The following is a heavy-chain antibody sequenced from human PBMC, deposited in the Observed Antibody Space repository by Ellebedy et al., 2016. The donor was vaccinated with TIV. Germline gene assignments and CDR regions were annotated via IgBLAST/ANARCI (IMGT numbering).Heavy chain of an antibody. CDR1: GGSVSSGSYY. J-gene: IGHJ5*02. D-gene: IGHD6-13*01. CDR3: ARVRTAAAPYNWFDP. CDR2: IYYSGST. V-gene: IGHV4-61*01. Sequence: SETLSLTCTVSGGSVSSGSYYWSWIRQPPGKGLEWIGHIYYSGSTNYNPSLKSRVTISVDTSKNQFSLKLSSVTAADTAVYYCARVRTAAAPYNWFDPWGQGTLVTVS.